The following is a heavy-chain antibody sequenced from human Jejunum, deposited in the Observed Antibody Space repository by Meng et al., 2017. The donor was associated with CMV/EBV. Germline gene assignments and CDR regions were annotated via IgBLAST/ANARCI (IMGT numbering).Heavy chain of an antibody. D-gene: IGHD6-19*01. Sequence: GVNVNRHCVRWHGKVAVKGLRRDSVISADGTNTYAYTVKGQFTVNRDNYENTLYLQMNSLRTEDTAVYYCAGPNIALAGRWAFDIWGQGTRVTVSS. CDR2: ISADGTN. CDR3: AGPNIALAGRWAFDI. V-gene: IGHV3-66*02. J-gene: IGHJ3*02. CDR1: GVNVNRHC.